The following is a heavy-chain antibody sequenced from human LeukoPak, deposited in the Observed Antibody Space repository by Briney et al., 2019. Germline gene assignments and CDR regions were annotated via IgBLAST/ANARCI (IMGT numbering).Heavy chain of an antibody. D-gene: IGHD3-3*01. Sequence: GGSLRLSCAASGIGFSDYYMSWVRQAPGKGLEWVANIKQDGSEKYYVDSVKGRFTISRDNAKNSLYLQMNSLRAEDTAVYYCASERFFEWLPDYWGQGTQVTVSS. CDR1: GIGFSDYY. V-gene: IGHV3-7*01. CDR3: ASERFFEWLPDY. J-gene: IGHJ4*02. CDR2: IKQDGSEK.